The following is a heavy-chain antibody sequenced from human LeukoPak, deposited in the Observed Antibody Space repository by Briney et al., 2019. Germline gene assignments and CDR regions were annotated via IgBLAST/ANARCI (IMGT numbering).Heavy chain of an antibody. J-gene: IGHJ4*02. V-gene: IGHV4-59*08. Sequence: SETLSLTCTVSGGSISSYYWSWIRQPPGKGLEWIGYIYYSGSTNYNPSLKSRVTISVDTSKNQLSLKLSSVTAADTAMYYCARSHPNGYYFDSWGQGTLVPVSS. CDR2: IYYSGST. CDR1: GGSISSYY. D-gene: IGHD2-2*03. CDR3: ARSHPNGYYFDS.